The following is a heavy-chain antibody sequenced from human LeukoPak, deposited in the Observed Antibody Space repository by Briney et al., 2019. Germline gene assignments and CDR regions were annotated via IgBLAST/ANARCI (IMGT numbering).Heavy chain of an antibody. V-gene: IGHV3-11*01. D-gene: IGHD7-27*01. Sequence: RGSLRLSCAASGFTFSDYYMSWIRQAPGKGLEWVSYISRSGSTIYYADSVKGRFTISRDNAKNSLYLQMNSLRAEDTAVYYCARDLELGPVSVYYYYGMDVWGQGTTVTVSS. J-gene: IGHJ6*02. CDR2: ISRSGSTI. CDR1: GFTFSDYY. CDR3: ARDLELGPVSVYYYYGMDV.